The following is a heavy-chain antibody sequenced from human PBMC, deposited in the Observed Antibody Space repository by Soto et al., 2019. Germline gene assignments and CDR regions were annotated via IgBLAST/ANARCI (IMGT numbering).Heavy chain of an antibody. J-gene: IGHJ5*02. CDR2: IYYSGST. D-gene: IGHD6-13*01. CDR1: GGSISIGGYY. CDR3: AREGAAAGLNWFDP. V-gene: IGHV4-31*03. Sequence: PSETLSLTCTVSGGSISIGGYYWSCIRQHPGKGLEWIGYIYYSGSTYYNPSLKSRVTISVDTSKNQFSLKLSSVTAADTAVYYCAREGAAAGLNWFDPWGQGTLVTVSS.